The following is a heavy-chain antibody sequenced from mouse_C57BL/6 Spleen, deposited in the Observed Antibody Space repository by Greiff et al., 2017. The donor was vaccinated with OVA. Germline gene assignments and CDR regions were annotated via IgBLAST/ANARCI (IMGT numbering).Heavy chain of an antibody. CDR1: GYTFTSYW. CDR3: ARSDLYDGYLYWYFDV. V-gene: IGHV1-53*01. CDR2: INPSNGGT. J-gene: IGHJ1*03. D-gene: IGHD2-3*01. Sequence: QAQLQQPGTELVKPGASVKLSCKASGYTFTSYWMHWVKQRPGQGLEWIGNINPSNGGTNYNEKFKSKATLTVDKSSSTAYMQLSSLTSEDSAVYYCARSDLYDGYLYWYFDVWGTGTTVTVSS.